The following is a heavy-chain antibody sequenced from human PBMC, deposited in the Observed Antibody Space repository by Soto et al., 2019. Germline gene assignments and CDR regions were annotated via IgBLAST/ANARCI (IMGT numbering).Heavy chain of an antibody. V-gene: IGHV3-30*18. CDR1: GFTFSSYG. CDR3: AKDYDIPPSGRKYYYYGMDV. J-gene: IGHJ6*02. CDR2: ISYDGSNK. D-gene: IGHD3-9*01. Sequence: GGSLRLSCAASGFTFSSYGMHWVRQAPGKGLEWVAVISYDGSNKYYADSVKGRFTISRDNSKNTLYLQMNSLRAEDTAVYYCAKDYDIPPSGRKYYYYGMDVWGQGTTVTVSS.